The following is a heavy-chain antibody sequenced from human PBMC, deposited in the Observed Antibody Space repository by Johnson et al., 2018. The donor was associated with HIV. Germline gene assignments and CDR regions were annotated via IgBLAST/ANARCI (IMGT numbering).Heavy chain of an antibody. J-gene: IGHJ3*02. CDR2: IRYDGSRK. V-gene: IGHV3-30*02. CDR1: GFTFSSYA. CDR3: AKGGPDAFDI. D-gene: IGHD1-26*01. Sequence: QVQLVESGGGVVQPGRSLRLSCAASGFTFSSYAMHWVRQAPGKGLEWVAFIRYDGSRKHYADSVKGRFTISRDNSKNSLYLQMNILRAEDSAVYYCAKGGPDAFDIWGQGTMVTVSS.